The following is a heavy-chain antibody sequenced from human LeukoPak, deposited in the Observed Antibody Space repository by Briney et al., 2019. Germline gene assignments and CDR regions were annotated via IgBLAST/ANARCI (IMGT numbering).Heavy chain of an antibody. J-gene: IGHJ4*02. Sequence: ASVKISCKVSGYTFTDYYMHWVQQAPGKGLEWMGLVDPEDGETIYAEKFRGRVTITADTSTDTAYMELSSLRSEDTAVYYCATERPSRDGYNHYFDYWGQGTLVTASS. D-gene: IGHD5-24*01. CDR1: GYTFTDYY. CDR2: VDPEDGET. CDR3: ATERPSRDGYNHYFDY. V-gene: IGHV1-69-2*01.